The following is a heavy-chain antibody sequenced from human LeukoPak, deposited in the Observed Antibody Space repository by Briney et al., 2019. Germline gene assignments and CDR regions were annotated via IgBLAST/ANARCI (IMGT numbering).Heavy chain of an antibody. V-gene: IGHV4-4*07. J-gene: IGHJ6*03. Sequence: PSETLSLTCTVSGGSISSYYWSWIRQPAGKGLEWIGRIYTSGSTSYNPSLKSRVTMSVDTSKNQFSLKLSSVTAADTAVYYCARDYGFYYYYYMDVWGKGTTVTVSS. D-gene: IGHD3-16*01. CDR2: IYTSGST. CDR1: GGSISSYY. CDR3: ARDYGFYYYYYMDV.